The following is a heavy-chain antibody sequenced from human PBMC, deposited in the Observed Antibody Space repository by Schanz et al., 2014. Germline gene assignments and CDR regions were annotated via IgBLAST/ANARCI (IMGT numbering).Heavy chain of an antibody. CDR1: GYTFTSDS. D-gene: IGHD6-6*01. CDR2: INPSGGST. V-gene: IGHV1-46*03. Sequence: QVQLVQSGAEVKKPGASVKVSCKASGYTFTSDSMHWVRQAPGQGLEWMGIINPSGGSTRYGQKFQCRITVTTDTSTSTVYLELSSLRSDDTAVYYCGRGFSRSYIDFWGQGTLITVSS. J-gene: IGHJ4*02. CDR3: GRGFSRSYIDF.